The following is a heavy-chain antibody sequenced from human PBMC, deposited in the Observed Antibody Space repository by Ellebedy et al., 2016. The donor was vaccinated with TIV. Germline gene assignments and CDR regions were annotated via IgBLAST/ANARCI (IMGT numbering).Heavy chain of an antibody. Sequence: GGSLRLSXAASGFTFSSYGMHWVRQAPGKGLEWVAVIWYDGSNKYYADSVKGRFTISRDNSKNTLYLQMNSLRAEDTAVYYCARDGRGSGSLELDYYYYYGMDVWGQGTTVTVSS. CDR1: GFTFSSYG. D-gene: IGHD3-10*01. J-gene: IGHJ6*02. CDR2: IWYDGSNK. CDR3: ARDGRGSGSLELDYYYYYGMDV. V-gene: IGHV3-33*01.